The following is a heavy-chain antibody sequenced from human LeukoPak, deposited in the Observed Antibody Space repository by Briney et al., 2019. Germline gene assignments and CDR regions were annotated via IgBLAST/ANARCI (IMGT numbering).Heavy chain of an antibody. CDR1: GGTFSSYA. CDR3: ARVGNSSGFDY. D-gene: IGHD6-19*01. V-gene: IGHV1-69*06. CDR2: IIPIFGTA. J-gene: IGHJ4*02. Sequence: ASVKVSCKASGGTFSSYAISWVRQAPGQGLEWMGGIIPIFGTANYAQKFRDRVTITADKSTSTAYMELSSLRSEDTAVYYCARVGNSSGFDYWGQGTLVTVSS.